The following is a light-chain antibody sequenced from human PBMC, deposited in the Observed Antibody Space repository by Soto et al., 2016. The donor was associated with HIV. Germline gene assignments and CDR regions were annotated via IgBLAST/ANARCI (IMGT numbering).Light chain of an antibody. CDR2: DDS. V-gene: IGLV3-21*03. Sequence: SYELTQPPSVSVAPGKTARDYLWGETTLEVKVCTGTKQKPGQAPVLVVYDDSDRPSGIPERFSGSNSGNTATLTISRVEAGDEADYYCQVWDSSSDHPVFGGGTKLTVL. CDR3: QVWDSSSDHPV. J-gene: IGLJ2*01. CDR1: TLEVKV.